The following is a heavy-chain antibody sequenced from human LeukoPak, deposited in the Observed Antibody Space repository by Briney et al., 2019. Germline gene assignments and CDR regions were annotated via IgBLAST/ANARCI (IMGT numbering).Heavy chain of an antibody. CDR3: AKDYEPLVGVHRWGDWFDP. CDR1: GFTFSSYA. V-gene: IGHV3-30*04. Sequence: GSLRLSCAASGFTFSSYAMHWVRQAPGKGLEWVAVISYDGSNKYYADSVKGRFTISRDNSKNTLYLQMNSLRAEDTAVYYCAKDYEPLVGVHRWGDWFDPWGQGTLVTVSS. D-gene: IGHD1-26*01. J-gene: IGHJ5*02. CDR2: ISYDGSNK.